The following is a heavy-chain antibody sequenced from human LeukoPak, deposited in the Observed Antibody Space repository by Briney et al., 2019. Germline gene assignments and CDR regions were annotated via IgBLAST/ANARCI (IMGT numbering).Heavy chain of an antibody. CDR2: LYSGGST. D-gene: IGHD4-17*01. V-gene: IGHV3-66*01. Sequence: GGSLRLSCAASGLTVSNNYMSWVRQAPGKGLEWVSVLYSGGSTYYADSVKGRFTISRDNSKNTLYLQMNSLRAEDTAVYYCARDPRGATVTSLKIDYWGQGTLVTVSS. CDR1: GLTVSNNY. CDR3: ARDPRGATVTSLKIDY. J-gene: IGHJ4*02.